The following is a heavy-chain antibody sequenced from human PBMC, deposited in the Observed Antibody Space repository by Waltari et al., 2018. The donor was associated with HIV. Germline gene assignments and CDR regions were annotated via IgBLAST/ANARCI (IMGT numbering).Heavy chain of an antibody. V-gene: IGHV4-31*03. CDR2: IYYSGST. CDR1: GGSIHTGGYY. Sequence: QVQLQESGPGLGKPSQTLSLTCTVSGGSIHTGGYYWSWIRQHPGKGLEWIGYIYYSGSTYYNPSLKRRVTISVDRSKNQFSLKLSSVTAADTAVYYCARGSAYCSGGSCYLVGYFDYWGQGTLVTVSS. D-gene: IGHD2-15*01. CDR3: ARGSAYCSGGSCYLVGYFDY. J-gene: IGHJ4*02.